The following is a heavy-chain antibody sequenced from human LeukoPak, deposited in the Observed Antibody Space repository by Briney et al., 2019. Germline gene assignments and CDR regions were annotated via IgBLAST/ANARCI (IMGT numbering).Heavy chain of an antibody. CDR3: ARKYSRSSSLVDY. Sequence: GDSLKISCKGSGYSFTTYWIGWVRQMPGKGLEWMGIIYPGDSDTRYSPSFQGQVTISVDQSISTAYLQWSSLKASDTAMYYCARKYSRSSSLVDYWGQGTLVTVSS. CDR1: GYSFTTYW. J-gene: IGHJ4*02. CDR2: IYPGDSDT. V-gene: IGHV5-51*01. D-gene: IGHD6-6*01.